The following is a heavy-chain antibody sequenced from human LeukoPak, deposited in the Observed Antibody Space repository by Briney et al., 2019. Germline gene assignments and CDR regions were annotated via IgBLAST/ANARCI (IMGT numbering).Heavy chain of an antibody. CDR1: GLTLTTFD. CDR2: ISGNDPTK. J-gene: IGHJ5*01. D-gene: IGHD6-25*01. CDR3: AKGLDTYSSRYLNRIFDS. V-gene: IGHV3-23*01. Sequence: TGGSLRLSCTASGLTLTTFDMVWVRQAPGRGLEWVSIISGNDPTKICADSVKGRFTISRDDLKNTIYLQMDSLRDEDTAFYYCAKGLDTYSSRYLNRIFDSWGQGTLVTVSS.